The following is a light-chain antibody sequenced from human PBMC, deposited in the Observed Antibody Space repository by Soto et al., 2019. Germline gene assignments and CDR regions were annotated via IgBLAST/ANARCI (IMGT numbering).Light chain of an antibody. CDR3: QQRSYWPLT. J-gene: IGKJ4*01. V-gene: IGKV3D-20*02. Sequence: EIVLTQSPGTLSLSPGEGATLSCRASQSVSSSYLAWYQQKPGQAPRLLIYDASNRATGIPARFSGSGSGTDFTLTISSLEPEDFAVYYCQQRSYWPLTFGGGTKVDIK. CDR2: DAS. CDR1: QSVSSSY.